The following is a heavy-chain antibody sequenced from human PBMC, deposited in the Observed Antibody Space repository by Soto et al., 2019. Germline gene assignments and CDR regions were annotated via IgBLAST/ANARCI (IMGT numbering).Heavy chain of an antibody. CDR2: IYPGDSDT. D-gene: IGHD2-15*01. CDR3: ASTLGYCSGGSCSGAQSYYYGMDV. V-gene: IGHV5-51*01. CDR1: GYSFTSYW. J-gene: IGHJ6*02. Sequence: GESLKISFKGSGYSFTSYWIGWLRQMPVKGLEWMGIIYPGDSDTRYSPSFQGQVTISADKSISTAYLQWSSLKASDTAMYYCASTLGYCSGGSCSGAQSYYYGMDVWGQGTTVTVSS.